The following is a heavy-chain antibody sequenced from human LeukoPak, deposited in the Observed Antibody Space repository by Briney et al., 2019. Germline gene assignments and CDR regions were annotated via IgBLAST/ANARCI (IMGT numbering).Heavy chain of an antibody. D-gene: IGHD3-22*01. CDR2: ISAYNGKT. CDR3: ARSSSVTTPGYYFYY. CDR1: DYTFTSYG. J-gene: IGHJ4*02. Sequence: ASVKVSCKASDYTFTSYGISWVRQAPGQGVEGMGWISAYNGKTNYVQKLQGGVTMTTDTSTSTAYIELTSLISDDTPVYYCARSSSVTTPGYYFYYWGQGTLVTVSS. V-gene: IGHV1-18*01.